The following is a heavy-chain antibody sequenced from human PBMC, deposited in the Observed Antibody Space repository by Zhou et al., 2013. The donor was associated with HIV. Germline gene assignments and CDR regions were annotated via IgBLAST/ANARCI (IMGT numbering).Heavy chain of an antibody. CDR3: AREGYYYGPYHAFDI. CDR1: GYTFTNYA. V-gene: IGHV1-2*02. D-gene: IGHD3-10*01. J-gene: IGHJ3*02. CDR2: INPNSGGT. Sequence: QVQLVQSGAEVKKPGASVKVSCRASGYTFTNYALHWVRQAPGQRLEWMGWINPNSGGTNYAQKFQGRVTMTRDTSISTAYMELSSLRSEDTAVYYCAREGYYYGPYHAFDIWGQGTMVTVSS.